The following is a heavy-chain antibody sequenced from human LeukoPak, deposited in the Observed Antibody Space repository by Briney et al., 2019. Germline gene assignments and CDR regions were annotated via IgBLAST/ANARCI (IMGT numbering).Heavy chain of an antibody. D-gene: IGHD2/OR15-2a*01. J-gene: IGHJ3*02. CDR1: GYTFTSYY. CDR2: INPSGGST. Sequence: ASVNVSCKASGYTFTSYYIHWVRQAPGQGLEWMGIINPSGGSTSYAQKFQGRVTMTRDTSTSTVYMELSSLRSEDTAVYYCARMSFSGNDAFDIWGQGTMVTVSS. CDR3: ARMSFSGNDAFDI. V-gene: IGHV1-46*01.